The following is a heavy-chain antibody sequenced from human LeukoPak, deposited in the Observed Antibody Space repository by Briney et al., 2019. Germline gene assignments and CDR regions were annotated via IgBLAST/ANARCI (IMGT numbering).Heavy chain of an antibody. D-gene: IGHD6-13*01. V-gene: IGHV1-18*01. CDR1: GYTFTGYY. CDR3: ARVQSSSWYDSYYYYMDV. Sequence: ASVKVSCKASGYTFTGYYMHWVRQAPGQGLEWMGWISAYNGNTNYAQKLQGRVTMTTDTSTSTAYMELRSLRSDDTAVYYCARVQSSSWYDSYYYYMDVWGKGTTVTVSS. J-gene: IGHJ6*03. CDR2: ISAYNGNT.